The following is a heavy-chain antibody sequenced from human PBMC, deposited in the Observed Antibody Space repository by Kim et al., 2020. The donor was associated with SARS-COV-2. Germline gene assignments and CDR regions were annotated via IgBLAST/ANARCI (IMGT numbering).Heavy chain of an antibody. J-gene: IGHJ3*02. Sequence: GGSLRLSCATSGFTFSRFAMNWFRQAPGKGLEWVSAIGGSGGTTYYAESVKDRFTISRDNSKNTVFLQMRSLRVEDTAVYYCAKVVSGGYVRTDAFDIWG. CDR1: GFTFSRFA. V-gene: IGHV3-23*01. CDR3: AKVVSGGYVRTDAFDI. D-gene: IGHD1-26*01. CDR2: IGGSGGTT.